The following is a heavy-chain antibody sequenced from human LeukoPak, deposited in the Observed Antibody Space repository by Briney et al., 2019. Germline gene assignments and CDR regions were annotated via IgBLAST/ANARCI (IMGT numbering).Heavy chain of an antibody. CDR3: ARDRLEPPRRDAYNRGKGVMAV. CDR2: INPYNGNS. J-gene: IGHJ6*02. V-gene: IGHV1-18*01. CDR1: GYTFINYG. D-gene: IGHD5-24*01. Sequence: GASVKVSCKASGYTFINYGLSWVRQAPGQGLEWMGWINPYNGNSNYAQIVQGRVTMRTDTITSTAHMELRSLRSDDTAVYYCARDRLEPPRRDAYNRGKGVMAVWGQGTSVTVSS.